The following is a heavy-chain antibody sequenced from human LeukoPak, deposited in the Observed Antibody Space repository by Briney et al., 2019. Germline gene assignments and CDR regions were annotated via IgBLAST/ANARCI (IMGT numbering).Heavy chain of an antibody. J-gene: IGHJ6*03. V-gene: IGHV4-59*01. CDR1: DDSITIYY. D-gene: IGHD5-18*01. CDR2: INHSGGT. Sequence: SETLSLTCTVSDDSITIYYWSWIRQPPGKGLEWIGEINHSGGTNYNPSLKSRVTISVDTSKNQFSLKLSSVTAADTAVYYCARTTEGGYTYGYFYYYYMDVWGKGTTVTISS. CDR3: ARTTEGGYTYGYFYYYYMDV.